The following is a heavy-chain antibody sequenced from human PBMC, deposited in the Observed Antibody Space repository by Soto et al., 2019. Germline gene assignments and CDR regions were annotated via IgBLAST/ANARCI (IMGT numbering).Heavy chain of an antibody. D-gene: IGHD3-10*01. J-gene: IGHJ6*02. Sequence: EVQLVESGGGLVQPGRSLRLSCVASGFTFDDYAMHWVRQAPGKGLEWVSGISWNSDKKDYADSVKGRFTISRDSXKXCLYLQMNSLRPEDTALYYCAKGATFRGYYYCGMDVWGQGTTVTVSS. CDR1: GFTFDDYA. V-gene: IGHV3-9*01. CDR3: AKGATFRGYYYCGMDV. CDR2: ISWNSDKK.